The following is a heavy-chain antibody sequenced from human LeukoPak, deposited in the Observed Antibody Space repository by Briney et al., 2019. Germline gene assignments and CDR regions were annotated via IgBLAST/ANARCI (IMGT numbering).Heavy chain of an antibody. J-gene: IGHJ4*02. CDR3: AKYAYCSGSSCRGGFDY. D-gene: IGHD2-15*01. Sequence: GGSLRLSCAASGFTFDDYAMHWVRQAPGKGLEWVSGISWNSGSIGYADSVKGRFTISRDNAKNSLYLQMNSLRAEDTALYYCAKYAYCSGSSCRGGFDYWGQGTLVTVSS. CDR2: ISWNSGSI. CDR1: GFTFDDYA. V-gene: IGHV3-9*01.